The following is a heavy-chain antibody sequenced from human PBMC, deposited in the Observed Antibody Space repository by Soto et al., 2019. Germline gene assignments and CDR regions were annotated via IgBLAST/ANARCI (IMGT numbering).Heavy chain of an antibody. D-gene: IGHD3-10*01. CDR3: ARDWLGSPPHLYYYGMDV. CDR1: GGSISSGDYY. V-gene: IGHV4-30-4*01. Sequence: SETLSLTCTVSGGSISSGDYYWSWIRQPPGKGLEWIGYIYYSGSTYYNPSLKSRVTISVDTSKSQFSLKLSSVTAADTAVYYCARDWLGSPPHLYYYGMDVWGQGTTVTVSS. CDR2: IYYSGST. J-gene: IGHJ6*02.